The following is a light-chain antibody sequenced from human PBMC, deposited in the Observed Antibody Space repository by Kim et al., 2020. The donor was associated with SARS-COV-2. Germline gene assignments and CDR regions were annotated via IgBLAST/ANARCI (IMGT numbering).Light chain of an antibody. J-gene: IGKJ2*01. CDR1: QCINMC. CDR2: DTS. Sequence: DIQMTQSHSTLSASVGDRVTITCQASQCINMCLNWYQQKPGKAPKLLIYDTSNVEVGVPSRFSGSGSGTHFTLTISSLQPDDFATYYCQQSDNLPRTFGQGTKVDIK. CDR3: QQSDNLPRT. V-gene: IGKV1-5*01.